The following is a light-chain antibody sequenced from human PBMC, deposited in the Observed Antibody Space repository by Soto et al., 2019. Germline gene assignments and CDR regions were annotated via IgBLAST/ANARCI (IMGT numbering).Light chain of an antibody. CDR1: QSVSNN. CDR2: GAS. V-gene: IGKV3-15*01. Sequence: EIVMTQSPATLSVSPGERATLSCRASQSVSNNLAWYQQRPGQAPRLLIYGASTRATGIPAKFSGSGSGTEFTLTISSLQSEDFAVYYCQQCGSSSTFGQGTRLEI. J-gene: IGKJ5*01. CDR3: QQCGSSST.